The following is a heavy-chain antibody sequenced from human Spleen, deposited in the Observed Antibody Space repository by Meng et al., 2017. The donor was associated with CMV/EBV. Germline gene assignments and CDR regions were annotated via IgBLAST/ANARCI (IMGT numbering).Heavy chain of an antibody. J-gene: IGHJ6*02. CDR1: GFTFSSYA. CDR3: ARDRWELPNYYGMDV. D-gene: IGHD1-26*01. CDR2: ISYDGSNK. V-gene: IGHV3-30*04. Sequence: GGSLRLSCAASGFTFSSYAMHWVRQAPGKGLEWVAVISYDGSNKYYADSVKGRFTISRDNSKNTLYLQMNSLRAEDTAVYYCARDRWELPNYYGMDVWGQGTTVTVSS.